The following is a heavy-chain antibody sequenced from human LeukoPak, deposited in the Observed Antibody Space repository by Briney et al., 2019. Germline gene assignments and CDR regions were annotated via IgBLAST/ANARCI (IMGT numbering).Heavy chain of an antibody. D-gene: IGHD4-17*01. V-gene: IGHV3-15*01. Sequence: GGSLRLSCAASGFTFSNAWMSWVRQAPGKGLEWVGRIKSKTDGGTTDYAAPVKGRFTIPRDDSKNTLYLQMNSLKTEDTAVYYCTTEINYGDYVRYYYYGMDVWGQGTTVTVSS. CDR1: GFTFSNAW. CDR2: IKSKTDGGTT. J-gene: IGHJ6*02. CDR3: TTEINYGDYVRYYYYGMDV.